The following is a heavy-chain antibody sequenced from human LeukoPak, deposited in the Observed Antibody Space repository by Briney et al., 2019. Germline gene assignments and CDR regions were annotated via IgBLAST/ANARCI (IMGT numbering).Heavy chain of an antibody. CDR1: GFTFRSYV. V-gene: IGHV3-23*01. CDR2: ISGSGGST. J-gene: IGHJ4*02. CDR3: AKGNSGSYYLFDY. Sequence: SGGSLRLSCAASGFTFRSYVMSWVRQAPGKGLEWVQAISGSGGSTYYADSVKGRFTISRDNSKNTLYLRMNSLRAEDTAVYYSAKGNSGSYYLFDYWGQGTLVTVSS. D-gene: IGHD1-26*01.